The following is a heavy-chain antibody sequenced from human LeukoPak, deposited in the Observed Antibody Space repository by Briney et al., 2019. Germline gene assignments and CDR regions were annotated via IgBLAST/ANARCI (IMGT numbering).Heavy chain of an antibody. J-gene: IGHJ3*02. D-gene: IGHD2/OR15-2a*01. CDR1: GFTFSGSA. Sequence: GGSLRLSCAASGFTFSGSAMHWVRQASGKGLEWVGRIRSKANSYATAYAASVKGRFTISRDDSKNTAYLQMNSLKTEDTAVYYCTTRNPNAFDIWGQGTMVTVSS. V-gene: IGHV3-73*01. CDR2: IRSKANSYAT. CDR3: TTRNPNAFDI.